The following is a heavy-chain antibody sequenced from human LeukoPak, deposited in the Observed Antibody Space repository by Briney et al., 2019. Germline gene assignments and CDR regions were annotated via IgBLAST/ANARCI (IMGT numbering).Heavy chain of an antibody. D-gene: IGHD4-11*01. J-gene: IGHJ6*03. CDR2: INIDGSTT. CDR3: ARGRTTVTTGGYYYYYMDV. V-gene: IGHV3-74*01. CDR1: GFSFSIYW. Sequence: PGGSLRLSCATSGFSFSIYWMHWVRQAPGKGLVWVSRINIDGSTTNYADSVKGRFTISRDNAKNTLYLQMNSLRAEDTAVYYCARGRTTVTTGGYYYYYMDVWGKGTTVTVSS.